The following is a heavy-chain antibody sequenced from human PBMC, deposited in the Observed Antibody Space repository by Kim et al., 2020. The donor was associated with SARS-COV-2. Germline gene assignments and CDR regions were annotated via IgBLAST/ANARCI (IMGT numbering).Heavy chain of an antibody. D-gene: IGHD4-17*01. CDR3: ARGYFPTVTHRRSYYYGMDV. V-gene: IGHV3-30*04. CDR1: GFTFSSYA. Sequence: GGSLRLSCAASGFTFSSYAMHWVRQAPGKGLEWVAVISYDGSNKYYADSVKGRFTISRDNSKNTLYLQMNSLRAEDTAVYYCARGYFPTVTHRRSYYYGMDVWGQGTTVTVSS. CDR2: ISYDGSNK. J-gene: IGHJ6*02.